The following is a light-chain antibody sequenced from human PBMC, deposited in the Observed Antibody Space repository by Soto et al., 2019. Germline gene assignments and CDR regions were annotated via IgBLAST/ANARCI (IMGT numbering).Light chain of an antibody. CDR3: QQYDEGLRLT. J-gene: IGKJ4*01. Sequence: EIVMTQSPATLSVSPGERATLSFRASQSVNIYFAGYQQKPGQAPRLLMFGSSSRATGIPDSLSGSASCREFNLTISSLQSEDFAVYFCQQYDEGLRLTLGGGPKM. CDR1: QSVNIY. V-gene: IGKV3D-15*01. CDR2: GSS.